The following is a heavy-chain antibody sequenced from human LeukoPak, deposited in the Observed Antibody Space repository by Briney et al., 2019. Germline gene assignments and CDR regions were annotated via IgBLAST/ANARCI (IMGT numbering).Heavy chain of an antibody. D-gene: IGHD3-3*01. CDR2: VSGSGGST. V-gene: IGHV3-23*01. CDR1: RFTFSSYA. J-gene: IGHJ4*02. Sequence: TGGSLRLSCAASRFTFSSYAMSWVRQAPGKGLEWVSAVSGSGGSTYYADSVKGRFTISRDNSKNTLYLQMNSLRAEDTAVYYCAKGRLEWLSFDYWGQGTLVTVSP. CDR3: AKGRLEWLSFDY.